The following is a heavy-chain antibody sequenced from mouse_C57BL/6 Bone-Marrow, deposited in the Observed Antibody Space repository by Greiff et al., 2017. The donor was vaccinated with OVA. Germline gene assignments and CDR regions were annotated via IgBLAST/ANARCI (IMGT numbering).Heavy chain of an antibody. CDR2: IRNKANNHAT. D-gene: IGHD1-1*01. V-gene: IGHV6-6*01. Sequence: EVQVVESGGGLVQPGGSMKLSCAASGFTFSDAWMDWVRQSPEKGLEWVAEIRNKANNHATYYAESVKGRFTISRDDSKSSVYLQMNSLRAEDTGIYYCTGGDYGSSLAWFAYWGQGTLVTVSA. CDR3: TGGDYGSSLAWFAY. J-gene: IGHJ3*01. CDR1: GFTFSDAW.